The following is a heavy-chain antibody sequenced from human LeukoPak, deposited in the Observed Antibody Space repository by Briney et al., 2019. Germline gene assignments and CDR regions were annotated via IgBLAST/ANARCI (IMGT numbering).Heavy chain of an antibody. Sequence: PSETLSLTCTVSGGSISSYYWSWIRQHPGKGLEWIGYIYYSGSTYYNPSLKSRVTISVDTSKNQFSLKLSSVTAADTAVYYCARDQTYGDYSTPYGMDVWGQGTTVTVSS. CDR3: ARDQTYGDYSTPYGMDV. J-gene: IGHJ6*02. V-gene: IGHV4-59*12. CDR2: IYYSGST. CDR1: GGSISSYY. D-gene: IGHD4-17*01.